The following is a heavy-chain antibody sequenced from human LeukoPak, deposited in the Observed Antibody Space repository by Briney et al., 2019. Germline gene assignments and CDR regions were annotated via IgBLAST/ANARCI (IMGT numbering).Heavy chain of an antibody. CDR1: GFTFSSYS. CDR3: ARDRAVAGTGFDP. V-gene: IGHV3-21*01. Sequence: GGSLRLSCAASGFTFSSYSTNWVRQAPGKGLEWVSSISSSSSYIYYADSVKGRFTISRDNAKNSLYLQMNSLRAEDTAVYYCARDRAVAGTGFDPWGQGTLVTVSS. D-gene: IGHD6-19*01. CDR2: ISSSSSYI. J-gene: IGHJ5*02.